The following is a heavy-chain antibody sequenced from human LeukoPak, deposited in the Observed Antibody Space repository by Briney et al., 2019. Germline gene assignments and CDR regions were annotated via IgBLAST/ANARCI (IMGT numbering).Heavy chain of an antibody. Sequence: PGGSLRLSCAASGFTFSNYGMHWVRQAPGKGLEWVAVISSDGTNRYYADSVKGRFTISSDNSRNTLYLQMNRLRTEDTAVYYCATDQRYAFDYWGQGILVTVSS. CDR3: ATDQRYAFDY. D-gene: IGHD3-9*01. J-gene: IGHJ4*02. V-gene: IGHV3-30*03. CDR1: GFTFSNYG. CDR2: ISSDGTNR.